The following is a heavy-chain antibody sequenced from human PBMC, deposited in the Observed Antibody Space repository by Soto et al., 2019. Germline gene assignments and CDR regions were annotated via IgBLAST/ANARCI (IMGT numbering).Heavy chain of an antibody. D-gene: IGHD2-21*02. V-gene: IGHV3-23*01. CDR2: VTANSGVI. CDR1: GFTFNNYV. Sequence: EVQLLESGGGLVQPGGSLRLSCAASGFTFNNYVMTWVRQTPGKGLDWVSLVTANSGVIYYADSVKGRFTVSRDNSKNTLYLQMNSLRAEDTALYYCARYCAGDCDRGFDTWGQGTLVTVSS. CDR3: ARYCAGDCDRGFDT. J-gene: IGHJ4*02.